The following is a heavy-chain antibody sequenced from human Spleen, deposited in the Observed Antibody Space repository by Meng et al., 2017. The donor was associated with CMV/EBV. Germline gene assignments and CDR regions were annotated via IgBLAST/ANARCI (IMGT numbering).Heavy chain of an antibody. V-gene: IGHV3-48*03. CDR1: GFTFSSYE. D-gene: IGHD2-2*01. Sequence: GGSLRLSCAASGFTFSSYEIKWVRQAPGKGLEWLSYISSSGGNIYYADSVKGRFTISRDNAKNSLFLQMNSLRAEDTAVYYCARYCSSTSCYNFDYWGQGTLVTVSS. CDR3: ARYCSSTSCYNFDY. J-gene: IGHJ4*02. CDR2: ISSSGGNI.